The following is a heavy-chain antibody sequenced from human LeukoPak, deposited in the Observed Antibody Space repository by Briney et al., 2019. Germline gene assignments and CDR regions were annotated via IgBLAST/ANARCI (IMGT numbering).Heavy chain of an antibody. Sequence: ASVKVSCKASGGTFSSYAFSWVRQAPGQGLEWVGGIITIFGTANYAQKFKGRVTITADESTSTAYMELSSLRSEDTAVYYCATTYYYDSSGYYPFDYWGQGTVVTVSS. J-gene: IGHJ4*02. V-gene: IGHV1-69*13. CDR1: GGTFSSYA. D-gene: IGHD3-22*01. CDR3: ATTYYYDSSGYYPFDY. CDR2: IITIFGTA.